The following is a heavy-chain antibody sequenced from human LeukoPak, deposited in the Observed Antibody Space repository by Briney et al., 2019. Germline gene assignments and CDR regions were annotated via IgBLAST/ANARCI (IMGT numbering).Heavy chain of an antibody. J-gene: IGHJ3*02. CDR2: IYYSGST. CDR3: ASGISSMGATFALDI. CDR1: GGSISSGGYY. Sequence: SETLSLTCTVSGGSISSGGYYWRWIRKHPGKGLEWIGYIYYSGSTYYNPSLKSRVTISVDTSKNQFSLKLSSVTAADTAVYYCASGISSMGATFALDIWGQGTMVTVSS. V-gene: IGHV4-31*03. D-gene: IGHD1-26*01.